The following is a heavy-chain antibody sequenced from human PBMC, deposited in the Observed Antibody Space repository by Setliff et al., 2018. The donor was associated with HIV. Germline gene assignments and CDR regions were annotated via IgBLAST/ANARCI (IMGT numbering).Heavy chain of an antibody. CDR2: IRDSGVSF. CDR3: TKGVQRLRPYYFDS. V-gene: IGHV3-23*01. D-gene: IGHD4-17*01. CDR1: GFSFSNYG. Sequence: GSLRLSCAASGFSFSNYGMSWVRQAPGKGLEWVSGIRDSGVSFYYADSVMGRFSISRDNSRNTLYLQMNSLRVEDTAIYYCTKGVQRLRPYYFDSWGQGILVTVSS. J-gene: IGHJ4*02.